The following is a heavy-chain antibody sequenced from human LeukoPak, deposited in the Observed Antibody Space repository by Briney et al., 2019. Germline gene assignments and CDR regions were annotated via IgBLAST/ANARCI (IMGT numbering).Heavy chain of an antibody. Sequence: GGSLRLSCAASGFTFSSYAMSWVRQAPGKRLEWVSGISGSGDNTYYADSVKGRFTISRDNSKNTLYVQVNSLGTEDTAAYYCAKGSYYDSSGSFYFDYWGQETLVTVSS. CDR3: AKGSYYDSSGSFYFDY. V-gene: IGHV3-23*01. CDR2: ISGSGDNT. J-gene: IGHJ4*02. D-gene: IGHD3-22*01. CDR1: GFTFSSYA.